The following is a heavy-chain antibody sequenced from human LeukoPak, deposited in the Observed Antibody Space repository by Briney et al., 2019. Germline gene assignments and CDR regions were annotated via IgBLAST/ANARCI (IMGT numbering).Heavy chain of an antibody. CDR1: GYTFTGYY. J-gene: IGHJ4*02. D-gene: IGHD2-2*02. CDR2: INPNSGGT. Sequence: GASVKVSCKASGYTFTGYYMHWVRQAPGQGLEWMGWINPNSGGTNYAQKFQGRVTMTRDTSISTAYMELSRRRSDDTAVYYCARMGYCSSTSCYTLLDYWGQGTLVTVSS. V-gene: IGHV1-2*02. CDR3: ARMGYCSSTSCYTLLDY.